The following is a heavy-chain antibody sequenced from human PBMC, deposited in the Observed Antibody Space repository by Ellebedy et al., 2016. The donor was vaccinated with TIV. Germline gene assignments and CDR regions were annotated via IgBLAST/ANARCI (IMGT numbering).Heavy chain of an antibody. V-gene: IGHV4-30-4*01. CDR2: IYYSGSS. Sequence: MPSETLSLTCTVSGGSISSGAYYWSWIRQPTGKGLEWIGYIYYSGSSYYNPSLKSRVTVSVDTSKNQFSLNLSAVTAADTAVFYCAREISYYYGMDGWGQGTTVTVSS. J-gene: IGHJ6*02. CDR1: GGSISSGAYY. CDR3: AREISYYYGMDG. D-gene: IGHD3-3*01.